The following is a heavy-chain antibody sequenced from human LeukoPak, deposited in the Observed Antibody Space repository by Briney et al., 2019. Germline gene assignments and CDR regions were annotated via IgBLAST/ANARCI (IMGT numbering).Heavy chain of an antibody. CDR2: ISSSSSYI. CDR3: ATERTYYDFWSGYPKGSWFDP. J-gene: IGHJ5*02. V-gene: IGHV3-21*04. Sequence: GGSLRLSCAASGFTFSSYSMNWVRQAPGKGLEWVSSISSSSSYIYYADSVKGRFTISRDNSKNTLYLQMNSLRAEDTAVYYCATERTYYDFWSGYPKGSWFDPWGQGTLVTVSS. CDR1: GFTFSSYS. D-gene: IGHD3-3*01.